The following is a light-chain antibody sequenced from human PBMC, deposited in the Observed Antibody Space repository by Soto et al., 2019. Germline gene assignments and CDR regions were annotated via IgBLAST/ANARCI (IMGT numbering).Light chain of an antibody. CDR3: QQSYSTPLT. CDR2: AAS. J-gene: IGKJ4*01. V-gene: IGKV1-39*01. Sequence: DIQMTQSPSSLSASVGARVTITCRARQSISSYLNWYQQKPGKAPKLLIYAASSMQSAVPSRFSGSESGTDFTLTISSLQPEDFATYYCQQSYSTPLTFGGGTKVEIK. CDR1: QSISSY.